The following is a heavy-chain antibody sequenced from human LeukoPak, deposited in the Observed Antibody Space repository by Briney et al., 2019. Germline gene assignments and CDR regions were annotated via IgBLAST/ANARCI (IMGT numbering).Heavy chain of an antibody. Sequence: PGGSLRLSCAASGFTFSSYSMNWVRQAPGKGLEWVSSISSSSSYIYYADSVKGRFTISRDNAKNSLYLQMNSLRAEDTAVYYCARDLEGYSYGYFAFDIWGQGTMVTVSS. CDR1: GFTFSSYS. V-gene: IGHV3-21*01. D-gene: IGHD5-18*01. CDR2: ISSSSSYI. J-gene: IGHJ3*02. CDR3: ARDLEGYSYGYFAFDI.